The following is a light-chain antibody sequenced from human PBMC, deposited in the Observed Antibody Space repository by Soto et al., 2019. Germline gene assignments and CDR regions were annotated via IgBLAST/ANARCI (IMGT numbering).Light chain of an antibody. CDR2: GAS. CDR1: QSVGSN. Sequence: EIVMTQSAATLSVSPGERATLSCRPSQSVGSNLAWYQQKPGQAPRLLIYGASTRATGIPARFSGSGSGTEFTLTISSLQSEDFAVYYCQQYGSSPWTFGQGTKVDIK. J-gene: IGKJ1*01. V-gene: IGKV3-15*01. CDR3: QQYGSSPWT.